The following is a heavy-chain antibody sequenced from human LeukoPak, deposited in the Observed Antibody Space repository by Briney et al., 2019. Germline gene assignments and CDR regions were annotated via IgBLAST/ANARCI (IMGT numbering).Heavy chain of an antibody. V-gene: IGHV4-39*07. J-gene: IGHJ4*02. D-gene: IGHD2-15*01. CDR3: ARKREGPATGIDS. Sequence: PSETLSLTCSVSGGSISSSNSYWGWIRQSPGTGLEWIGNIYSRGNTYYNPSLKSRVTTSIDPSENQFSLKLRSVTAADTAVYYCARKREGPATGIDSWGQGTLVTVSS. CDR2: IYSRGNT. CDR1: GGSISSSNSY.